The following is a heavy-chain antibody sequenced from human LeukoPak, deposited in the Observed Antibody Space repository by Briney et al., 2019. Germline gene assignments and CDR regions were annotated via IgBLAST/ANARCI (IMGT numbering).Heavy chain of an antibody. V-gene: IGHV4-34*01. CDR3: AREGYCSSTSCPTISSYDY. CDR2: INHSGST. CDR1: GGSFSGYY. Sequence: SETLSLTYAVYGGSFSGYYWSWIRQPPGKGLEWIGEINHSGSTNYNPSLKSRVTISVDTSKNQFSLKLSSVTAADTAVYYCAREGYCSSTSCPTISSYDYWGQGTLVTVSS. D-gene: IGHD2-2*01. J-gene: IGHJ4*02.